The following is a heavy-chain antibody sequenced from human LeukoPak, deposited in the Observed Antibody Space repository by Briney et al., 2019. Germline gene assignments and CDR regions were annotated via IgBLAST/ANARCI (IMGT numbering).Heavy chain of an antibody. CDR2: ISSSSSYI. CDR3: ARVDDFWSGYYIGY. D-gene: IGHD3-3*01. Sequence: GGSLRLSCAASGFTFSSYSVNWVRQAPGKGLEWVSSISSSSSYIYYADSVKGRFTISRDNAKNSLYLQMNSLRAEDTAVYYCARVDDFWSGYYIGYWGQGTLVTVSS. J-gene: IGHJ4*02. V-gene: IGHV3-21*01. CDR1: GFTFSSYS.